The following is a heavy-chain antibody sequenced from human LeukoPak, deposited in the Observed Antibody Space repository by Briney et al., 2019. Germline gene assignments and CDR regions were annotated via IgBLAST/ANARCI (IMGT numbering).Heavy chain of an antibody. CDR2: INPNSGGT. J-gene: IGHJ5*02. Sequence: ASVKVSCKASGYTFTRYYMHWLRQAPGQGLEWMEWINPNSGGTNYAQKFQGRVTMTRDTSISTAYMELSRLRSDDTAVYYCARDVGRIAARVPNWFDHWGQGTLVTVSS. D-gene: IGHD6-6*01. CDR1: GYTFTRYY. V-gene: IGHV1-2*02. CDR3: ARDVGRIAARVPNWFDH.